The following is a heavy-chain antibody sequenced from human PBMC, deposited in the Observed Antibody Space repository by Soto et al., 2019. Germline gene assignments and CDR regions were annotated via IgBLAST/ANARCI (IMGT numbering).Heavy chain of an antibody. CDR2: INHSGST. V-gene: IGHV4-34*01. D-gene: IGHD3-10*01. CDR1: GGSFSGYY. CDR3: ARGRVTMVRGVTVFDP. Sequence: TSETLSLTCAVYGGSFSGYYWSWIRQPPGKGLEWIGEINHSGSTNYNPSLKSRVTISVDTSKNQFSLKLSSVTAADTAVYYCARGRVTMVRGVTVFDPWGQGTLVTVSS. J-gene: IGHJ5*02.